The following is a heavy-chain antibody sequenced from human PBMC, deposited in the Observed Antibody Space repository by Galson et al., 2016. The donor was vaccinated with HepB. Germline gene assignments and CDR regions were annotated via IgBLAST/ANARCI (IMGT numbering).Heavy chain of an antibody. V-gene: IGHV3-64D*06. CDR2: ISPSGDST. CDR1: GFTFNSHG. D-gene: IGHD6-6*01. Sequence: SLRLSCAASGFTFNSHGLHWVRQAPGKRLEYVSAISPSGDSTYHADSVKGRFIISRDNSKNTLYFQMSSLRVKDTAVYYCTFRSSSRTGFDCWGQGTLVTVSS. J-gene: IGHJ4*02. CDR3: TFRSSSRTGFDC.